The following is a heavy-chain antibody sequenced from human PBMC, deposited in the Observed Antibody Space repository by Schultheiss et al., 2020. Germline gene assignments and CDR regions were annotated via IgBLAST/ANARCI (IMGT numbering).Heavy chain of an antibody. CDR1: GGSISSYY. Sequence: SETLSLTCTVSGGSISSYYWSWIRQPPGKGLEWIGEINHSGSTYYNPSLKSRVTISVDTSDNHFSLKLSSVTAADTAVYYCARLVSGGLDVWGQGTTVTVSS. CDR2: INHSGST. J-gene: IGHJ6*02. CDR3: ARLVSGGLDV. V-gene: IGHV4-59*12.